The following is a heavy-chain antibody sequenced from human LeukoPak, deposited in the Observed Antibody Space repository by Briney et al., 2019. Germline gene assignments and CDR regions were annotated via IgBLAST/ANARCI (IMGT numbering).Heavy chain of an antibody. CDR3: AKERITTTAFDY. CDR2: ISGSGGNT. J-gene: IGHJ4*02. Sequence: GGSLRLSCAASGFTFTNYPMNWVRQAPGKGLEWVSDISGSGGNTHYADSVKGRFTISRDNSKNTLYLQMNSLRAEDTAIYCCAKERITTTAFDYWGQGTLVTVSS. V-gene: IGHV3-23*01. D-gene: IGHD4-17*01. CDR1: GFTFTNYP.